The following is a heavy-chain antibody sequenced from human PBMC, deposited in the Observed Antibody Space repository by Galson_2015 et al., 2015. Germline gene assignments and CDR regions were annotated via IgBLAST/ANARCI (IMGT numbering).Heavy chain of an antibody. CDR1: GFTFSSYA. CDR3: AKDQPITIFGEKKYFDH. D-gene: IGHD3-3*01. V-gene: IGHV3-23*01. CDR2: ISGSGGST. J-gene: IGHJ4*02. Sequence: SLRLSCAASGFTFSSYAMSWVRQAPGKGLEWVSAISGSGGSTYYADSVKGRFTISRDNSKNTLYLQMNSLRAEDTAVYYCAKDQPITIFGEKKYFDHLGQATPVPLSS.